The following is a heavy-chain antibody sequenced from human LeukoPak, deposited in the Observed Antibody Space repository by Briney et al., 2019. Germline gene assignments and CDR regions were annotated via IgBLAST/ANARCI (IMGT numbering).Heavy chain of an antibody. Sequence: SETLSLTCTVSGGSISRYYWSWIRQPPGKGLEWIGYIYYSGSTNYNPSLKSRVTISVDTSRNQFSLKLSSVTAADTAVYYCAKVHDFWSGYSLDYWGQGSLVTVSS. CDR3: AKVHDFWSGYSLDY. CDR1: GGSISRYY. CDR2: IYYSGST. D-gene: IGHD3-3*01. J-gene: IGHJ4*02. V-gene: IGHV4-59*01.